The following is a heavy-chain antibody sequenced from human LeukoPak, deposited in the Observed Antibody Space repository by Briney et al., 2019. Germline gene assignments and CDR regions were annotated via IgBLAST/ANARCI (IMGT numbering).Heavy chain of an antibody. V-gene: IGHV4-4*02. CDR1: GDSISNDNW. CDR3: ARGTSYTVVTFDY. CDR2: IYHSGIT. J-gene: IGHJ4*02. D-gene: IGHD4-23*01. Sequence: SGTLSLTCAVFGDSISNDNWWSWVRQPPGKGLEWIGEIYHSGITNYSPSLKSRVSISVDKSKNQFSLRLHSVTAADTAVYYCARGTSYTVVTFDYWGQGTLVTVSS.